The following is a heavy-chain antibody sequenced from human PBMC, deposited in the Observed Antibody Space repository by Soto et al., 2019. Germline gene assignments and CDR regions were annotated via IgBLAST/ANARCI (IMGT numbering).Heavy chain of an antibody. J-gene: IGHJ4*02. CDR3: ARTSYDFWSGYSDY. V-gene: IGHV4-59*01. CDR1: GGSISSYY. D-gene: IGHD3-3*01. CDR2: IYYSGST. Sequence: SETLSLTCTVSGGSISSYYWSWIRQPSGKGLEWIGYIYYSGSTNYNPSLKSRVTISVDTSKNQFSLKLSSVTAADTAVYYCARTSYDFWSGYSDYWGQGTLVTVSS.